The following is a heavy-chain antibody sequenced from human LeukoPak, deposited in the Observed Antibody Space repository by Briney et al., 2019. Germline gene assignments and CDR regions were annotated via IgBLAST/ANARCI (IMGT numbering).Heavy chain of an antibody. V-gene: IGHV3-74*03. J-gene: IGHJ6*02. Sequence: PGGSLRLSCAASGFTFSNYWMHWVRQDPVKGLVWVSRINSDGGGTEYADSVKGRFTISRDNAKSTLYLQMNSLRAEDTAVYYCARSPRSHMDLWGQGTTVTVSS. CDR3: ARSPRSHMDL. CDR1: GFTFSNYW. CDR2: INSDGGGT.